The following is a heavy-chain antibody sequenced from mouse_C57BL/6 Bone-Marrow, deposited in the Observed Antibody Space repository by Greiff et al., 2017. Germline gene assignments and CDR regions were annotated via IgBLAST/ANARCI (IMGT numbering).Heavy chain of an antibody. V-gene: IGHV5-16*01. CDR3: AREEDWDWFAY. Sequence: EVQLQQSEGGLVQPGSSMKLSCTASGFTFSDYYMAWVRQVPEKGLEWVANINYDGSSTYYLDSLKSRFIISRDNAKNILYLQMSSLKSEDTATYDCAREEDWDWFAYWGQGTLVTVSA. J-gene: IGHJ3*01. D-gene: IGHD4-1*01. CDR2: INYDGSST. CDR1: GFTFSDYY.